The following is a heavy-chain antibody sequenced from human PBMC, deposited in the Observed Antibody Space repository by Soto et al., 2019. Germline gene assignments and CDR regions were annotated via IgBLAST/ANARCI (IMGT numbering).Heavy chain of an antibody. V-gene: IGHV3-33*01. J-gene: IGHJ4*02. CDR2: IWYDGSNK. CDR3: ARDPPVAGTFEWLAPDY. CDR1: GFTFSSYG. D-gene: IGHD6-19*01. Sequence: GGSLRLSCAASGFTFSSYGMHWVRQAPGKGLEWVAVIWYDGSNKYYADSVKGRFTISRDNSKNTLYLQMNSLRAEDTAVYYCARDPPVAGTFEWLAPDYWGQGTLVTVSS.